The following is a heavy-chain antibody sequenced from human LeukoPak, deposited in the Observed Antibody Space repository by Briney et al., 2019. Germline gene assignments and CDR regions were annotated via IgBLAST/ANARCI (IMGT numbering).Heavy chain of an antibody. D-gene: IGHD3-16*01. CDR2: ISSSSTYI. Sequence: EGSLRLSCAASGFTFSSYSMNWVRQAPGKGLEWVSAISSSSTYIYYADSVKGRFTISRDNAKNSLYLHMNSLRAEDTATYYCARGFYDFVWGELDYWGQGTLVTVSS. CDR1: GFTFSSYS. J-gene: IGHJ4*02. CDR3: ARGFYDFVWGELDY. V-gene: IGHV3-21*01.